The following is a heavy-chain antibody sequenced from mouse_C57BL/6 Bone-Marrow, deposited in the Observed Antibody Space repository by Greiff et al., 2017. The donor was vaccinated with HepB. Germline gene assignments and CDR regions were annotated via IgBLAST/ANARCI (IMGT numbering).Heavy chain of an antibody. CDR3: ARGYGSSFYYAMDY. CDR1: GYTFTTYP. J-gene: IGHJ4*01. V-gene: IGHV1-47*01. CDR2: FHPYNDDT. Sequence: VKLVESGAELVKPGASVKMSCKASGYTFTTYPIEWMKQNHGKSLEWIGNFHPYNDDTKYNEKFKGKATLTVEKSSSTVYLELSRLTSDDSAVYYCARGYGSSFYYAMDYWGQGTSVTVSS. D-gene: IGHD1-1*01.